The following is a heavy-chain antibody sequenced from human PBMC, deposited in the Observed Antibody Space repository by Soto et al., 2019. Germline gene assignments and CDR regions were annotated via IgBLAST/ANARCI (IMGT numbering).Heavy chain of an antibody. CDR3: ARKSLSDIVVVVAARGEIDY. Sequence: ASVKVSCKASGYTFTSYYMHWVRQAPGQGLEWMGIINPSGGSTSYAQKFQGRVTMTRDTSTSTVYMELSSLRSEDTAVYYCARKSLSDIVVVVAARGEIDYWGQGTLVTVSS. CDR1: GYTFTSYY. CDR2: INPSGGST. D-gene: IGHD2-15*01. J-gene: IGHJ4*02. V-gene: IGHV1-46*03.